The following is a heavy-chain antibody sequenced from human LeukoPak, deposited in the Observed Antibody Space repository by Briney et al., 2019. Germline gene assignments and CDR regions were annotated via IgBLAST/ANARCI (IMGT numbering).Heavy chain of an antibody. J-gene: IGHJ4*02. CDR1: GGTFSSYA. D-gene: IGHD3-3*01. CDR2: IIPIFGTA. CDR3: ARPGVADVDYFGY. Sequence: SVKVSCKASGGTFSSYAISWVRQAPGQGLEWMGGIIPIFGTANYAQKFQGRVTITADESTSTAYMELSSLRSEDTAVYYCARPGVADVDYFGYWGQGTLVTVSS. V-gene: IGHV1-69*01.